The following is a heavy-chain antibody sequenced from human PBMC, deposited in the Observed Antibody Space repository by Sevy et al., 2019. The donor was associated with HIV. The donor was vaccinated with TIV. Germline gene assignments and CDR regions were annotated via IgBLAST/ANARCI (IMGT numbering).Heavy chain of an antibody. J-gene: IGHJ4*02. Sequence: SSPTLVNPTQTLTLTCTLSGFSLATSGVGVGWIRQPPGKALEWLALIYWDDDKRYSPSLKSRLTITKDSSKNQVVLTMTNMDPVDTATYYCAHRRDDTVVMVYGDFDYWGQGALVTVSS. V-gene: IGHV2-5*02. CDR3: AHRRDDTVVMVYGDFDY. CDR2: IYWDDDK. CDR1: GFSLATSGVG. D-gene: IGHD2-8*01.